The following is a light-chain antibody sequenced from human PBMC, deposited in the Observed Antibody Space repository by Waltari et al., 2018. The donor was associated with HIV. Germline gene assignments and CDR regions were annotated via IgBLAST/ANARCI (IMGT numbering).Light chain of an antibody. CDR1: SGSIASNY. CDR2: EDN. J-gene: IGLJ2*01. V-gene: IGLV6-57*04. Sequence: NFMLTQPHSVSESPGKTVTISCTRSSGSIASNYVQWYQQRPGSAPTTVIYEDNQRPSGVPDRFSGSIDRSSSSASLTISVLKTEDEADYFCQSYDSSTVVFGGGTKLTVL. CDR3: QSYDSSTVV.